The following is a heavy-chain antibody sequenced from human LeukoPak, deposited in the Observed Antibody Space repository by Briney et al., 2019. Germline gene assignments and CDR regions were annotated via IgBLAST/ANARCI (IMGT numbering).Heavy chain of an antibody. CDR1: GGPFSGYY. J-gene: IGHJ5*02. CDR2: INHSGST. Sequence: SETLSLTCAVYGGPFSGYYWIWMRTPPGKGREWSGEINHSGSTNYNPSLKSRVTISVDTSKNQFSLKLSSVTAADTAVYYCARGRYSYSDNWFDPWGQGTLVTVSS. D-gene: IGHD5-18*01. V-gene: IGHV4-34*01. CDR3: ARGRYSYSDNWFDP.